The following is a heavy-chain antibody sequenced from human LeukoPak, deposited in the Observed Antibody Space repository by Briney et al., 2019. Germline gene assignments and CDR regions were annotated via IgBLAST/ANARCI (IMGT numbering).Heavy chain of an antibody. J-gene: IGHJ4*02. CDR3: ARDLYAGVLTY. V-gene: IGHV1-18*01. CDR2: INPNSGGT. D-gene: IGHD2-21*02. Sequence: ASVKVSCKASGYTFTSYDINWVRQATGQGLEWMGWINPNSGGTNYAQKLQGRVTMTTDTSTSTAYMELRSLRSDDTAVYYCARDLYAGVLTYWGQGTLVTVSS. CDR1: GYTFTSYD.